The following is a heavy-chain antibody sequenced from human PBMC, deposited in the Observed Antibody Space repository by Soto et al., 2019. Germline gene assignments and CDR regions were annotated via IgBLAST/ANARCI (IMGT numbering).Heavy chain of an antibody. J-gene: IGHJ4*02. V-gene: IGHV4-31*03. D-gene: IGHD6-19*01. CDR3: ARVTRRCSRAW. CDR2: IYYSGYT. CDR1: GDSISSDGYY. Sequence: QVQLQESGPGLVKPSQTLSLTCNVSGDSISSDGYYWSWIRQHPGKGLEWIGYIYYSGYTYYNPSLKSRVNISADTSANQFFLKLSSVTAADTAVYDCARVTRRCSRAWWGQGTLVTVSS.